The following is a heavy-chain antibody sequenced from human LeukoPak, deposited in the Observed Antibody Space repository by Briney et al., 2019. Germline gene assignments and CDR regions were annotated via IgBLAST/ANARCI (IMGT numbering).Heavy chain of an antibody. D-gene: IGHD6-13*01. CDR2: ISWNSGSL. J-gene: IGHJ4*02. V-gene: IGHV3-9*01. Sequence: GRSLRLSCAASGFTFDDYAMHWVRQAPGKGLEWVSGISWNSGSLGYADSMKGRFTISRDNAKNSLYLQMNSLRAEDTALYYCAKDLGYSSSWSDYWGQGTLVTVSS. CDR1: GFTFDDYA. CDR3: AKDLGYSSSWSDY.